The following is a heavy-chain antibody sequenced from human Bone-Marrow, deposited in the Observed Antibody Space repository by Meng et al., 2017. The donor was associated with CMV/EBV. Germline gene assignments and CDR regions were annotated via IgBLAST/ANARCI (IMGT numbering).Heavy chain of an antibody. CDR2: INSDGSTT. V-gene: IGHV3-74*01. CDR1: GFTFSNYW. Sequence: GESLKISCEASGFTFSNYWIHWVRQAPGKGLVWVSRINSDGSTTSYADSVKGRFTISRDNAKNTLYLQMNSLRVEDTAVYYCARSPGSQLYIWGRGTVVTVSS. J-gene: IGHJ3*02. CDR3: ARSPGSQLYI. D-gene: IGHD2-2*01.